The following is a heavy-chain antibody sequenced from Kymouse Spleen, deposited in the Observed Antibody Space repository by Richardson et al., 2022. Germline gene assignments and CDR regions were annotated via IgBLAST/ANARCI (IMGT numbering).Heavy chain of an antibody. Sequence: QVQLQQWGAGLLKPSETLSLTCAVYGGSFSGYYWSWIRQPPGKGLEWIGEINHSGSTNYNPSLKSRVTISVDTSKNQFSLKLSSVTAADTAVYYCARDYYGSGSYYNRGWFDPWGQGTLVTVSS. V-gene: IGHV4-34*01. CDR3: ARDYYGSGSYYNRGWFDP. J-gene: IGHJ5*02. CDR1: GGSFSGYY. CDR2: INHSGST. D-gene: IGHD3-10*01.